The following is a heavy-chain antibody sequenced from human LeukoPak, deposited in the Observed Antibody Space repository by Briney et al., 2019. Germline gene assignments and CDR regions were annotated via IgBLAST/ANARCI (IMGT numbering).Heavy chain of an antibody. V-gene: IGHV1-2*02. CDR1: GYTFTGYY. J-gene: IGHJ4*02. CDR3: ARVPKATPGHFDY. CDR2: INPNSGGT. Sequence: ASVKVSCKASGYTFTGYYMHWVRQASGQGLEWMGWINPNSGGTNYAQKFKGRVTMTRDTSISTAYMELSRLRSDDTAVYYCARVPKATPGHFDYWGQGTLVTVSS.